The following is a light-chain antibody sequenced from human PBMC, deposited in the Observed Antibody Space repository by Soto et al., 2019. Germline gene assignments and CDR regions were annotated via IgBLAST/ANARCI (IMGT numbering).Light chain of an antibody. J-gene: IGKJ1*01. Sequence: EIVLTQSPATLSLSPGERATLSCRASQSVGSYLAWYQQKPGQAPRLLIHGASNRSTGIPDRFSGSGSGTDFTLTISRLEPEDFAVYYCQQYGGSPRTFGQGTKVDI. CDR1: QSVGSY. CDR2: GAS. CDR3: QQYGGSPRT. V-gene: IGKV3-20*01.